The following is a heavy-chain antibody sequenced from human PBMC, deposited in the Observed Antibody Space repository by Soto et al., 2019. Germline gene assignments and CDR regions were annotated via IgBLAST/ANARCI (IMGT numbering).Heavy chain of an antibody. D-gene: IGHD3-9*01. CDR2: VSTNNGNR. J-gene: IGHJ4*02. CDR3: ARVLTGYYRSDY. V-gene: IGHV1-18*04. Sequence: QVQLVQSGAEVKEPGASVKVSCKASGYTFTSYSMSWVRQAPGQGPEWMGWVSTNNGNRNYAQNFQGRVTMTTDTSTSTGYMELRSLRSDDTAVYYCARVLTGYYRSDYWGQGTLVTVSS. CDR1: GYTFTSYS.